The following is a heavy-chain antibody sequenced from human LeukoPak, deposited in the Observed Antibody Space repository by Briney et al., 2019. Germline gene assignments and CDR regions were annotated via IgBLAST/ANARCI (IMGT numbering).Heavy chain of an antibody. Sequence: PSETLSLTCTVSGASISTGYYYWTWIRQHPGKGLEWIGCLHPTGSTYYNPSLKSRLSISVGTSKNQFSLRLSSVTVADTAVYYCVRDRGDYSGDPGYFEYWGQGTLVTVSS. D-gene: IGHD4-23*01. V-gene: IGHV4-31*03. J-gene: IGHJ4*02. CDR3: VRDRGDYSGDPGYFEY. CDR2: LHPTGST. CDR1: GASISTGYYY.